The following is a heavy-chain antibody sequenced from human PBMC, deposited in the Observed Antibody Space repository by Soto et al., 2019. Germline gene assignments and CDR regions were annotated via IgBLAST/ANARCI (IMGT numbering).Heavy chain of an antibody. V-gene: IGHV3-23*01. CDR1: GFTFFNYA. CDR2: IGGTGDPT. CDR3: GRDPNVNYIGEFDM. J-gene: IGHJ3*02. Sequence: EVQLLESGGGLEQPGGSLTISCAASGFTFFNYAMTWVRQAPGKGLEWVSSIGGTGDPTKYADSVKGRFTISRENSKNMLYLQLSSLRPEDTAVYYCGRDPNVNYIGEFDMWGQGTVVTVSS. D-gene: IGHD3-10*01.